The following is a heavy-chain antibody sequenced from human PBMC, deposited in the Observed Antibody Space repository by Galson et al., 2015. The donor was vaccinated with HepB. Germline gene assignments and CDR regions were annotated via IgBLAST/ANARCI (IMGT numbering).Heavy chain of an antibody. J-gene: IGHJ4*02. D-gene: IGHD7-27*01. Sequence: TLSLTCTVSGGSISSGSYYWSWIRQPAGKGLEWIGRIYTSGSTNYNPSLKSRVTMSVDTSKNQFSLKLSSVTAADTAVYYCARDRTGVGDYYFDYWGQGTLVTVSS. V-gene: IGHV4-61*02. CDR3: ARDRTGVGDYYFDY. CDR1: GGSISSGSYY. CDR2: IYTSGST.